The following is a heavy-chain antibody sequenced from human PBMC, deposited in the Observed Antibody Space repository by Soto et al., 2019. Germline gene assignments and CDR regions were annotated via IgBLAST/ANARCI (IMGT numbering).Heavy chain of an antibody. V-gene: IGHV5-10-1*01. D-gene: IGHD6-6*01. CDR3: AREDSSSPHYYYYGMDV. CDR1: GYSFTSYW. CDR2: IDPSDSYT. Sequence: PGESLKISCNGSGYSFTSYWISWVRQMPWKGLEWMGRIDPSDSYTNYSPSFQGHVTISADKSISTAYLQWSSLKASDTAMYYCAREDSSSPHYYYYGMDVWGQGTTVTVSS. J-gene: IGHJ6*02.